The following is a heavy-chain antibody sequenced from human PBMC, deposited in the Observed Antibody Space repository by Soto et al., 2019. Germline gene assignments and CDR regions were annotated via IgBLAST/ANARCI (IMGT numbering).Heavy chain of an antibody. Sequence: SETLSLTCTVSGGSISSYYWSWIRQPPGKGLEWIGYIYYSGSTNYNPSLKSRVTISVDTSKNQFSLKLSSVTAADTAVYYCARAYSSSWYEGRYFDYWGQGTLDTVSS. V-gene: IGHV4-59*01. CDR1: GGSISSYY. J-gene: IGHJ4*02. D-gene: IGHD6-13*01. CDR3: ARAYSSSWYEGRYFDY. CDR2: IYYSGST.